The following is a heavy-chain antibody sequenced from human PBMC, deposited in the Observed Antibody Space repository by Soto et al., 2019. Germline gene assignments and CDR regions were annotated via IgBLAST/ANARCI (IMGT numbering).Heavy chain of an antibody. D-gene: IGHD2-15*01. J-gene: IGHJ4*02. CDR2: INPNSGGT. CDR3: ARDSRAAAPVVFDY. CDR1: GYTFTGYY. V-gene: IGHV1-2*04. Sequence: ASVKVSCTASGYTFTGYYMHWVRQAPGQGLEWMGWINPNSGGTNYAQKFQGWVTMTRDTSISTAYMELSRLRSDDTAVYYCARDSRAAAPVVFDYWGQGTLVTVSS.